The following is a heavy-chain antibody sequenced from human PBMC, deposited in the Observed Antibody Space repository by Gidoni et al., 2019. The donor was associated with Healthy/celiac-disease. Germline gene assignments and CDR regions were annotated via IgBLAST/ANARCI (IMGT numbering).Heavy chain of an antibody. CDR3: ARHYDSLGYYYYYGMDV. V-gene: IGHV4-39*01. CDR1: GGSLSSISSY. D-gene: IGHD3-3*01. J-gene: IGHJ6*02. Sequence: QLQLQESGPGLVKPSETLSLTCTVSGGSLSSISSYWGWIRQPPGKGLEWIGSIYYSGSTYYNPSLKSRVTISVDTSKNQFSLKLSSVTAADTAVYYCARHYDSLGYYYYYGMDVWGQGTTVTVSS. CDR2: IYYSGST.